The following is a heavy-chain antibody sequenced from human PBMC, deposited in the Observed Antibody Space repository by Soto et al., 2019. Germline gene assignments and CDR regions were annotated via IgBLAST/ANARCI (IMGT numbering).Heavy chain of an antibody. D-gene: IGHD3-10*01. V-gene: IGHV1-3*01. CDR1: GYTFTSYS. Sequence: ASVKVSCKASGYTFTSYSLHWVRQAPGQGLEWMGWINPDNGNTKYSQNFQGRVTITRDTSASTAYMELSSLRSEDTAVYYCARDRLLWSGHPYFDYWGQGTLVTVSS. CDR3: ARDRLLWSGHPYFDY. J-gene: IGHJ4*02. CDR2: INPDNGNT.